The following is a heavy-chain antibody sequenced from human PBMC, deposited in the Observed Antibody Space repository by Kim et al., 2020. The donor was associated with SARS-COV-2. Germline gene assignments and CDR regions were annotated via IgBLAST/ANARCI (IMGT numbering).Heavy chain of an antibody. J-gene: IGHJ4*02. CDR2: ISYDGTYK. D-gene: IGHD5-18*01. V-gene: IGHV3-30*18. Sequence: GGSLRLSCAASGFTFSGFGMHRVRQAPGKGLEWVAVISYDGTYKKYADSVEGRFTISRDNSKKTLYLQMNSLRAEDTAVYYCAKEVHVDSAMWGQGTLVTVSS. CDR1: GFTFSGFG. CDR3: AKEVHVDSAM.